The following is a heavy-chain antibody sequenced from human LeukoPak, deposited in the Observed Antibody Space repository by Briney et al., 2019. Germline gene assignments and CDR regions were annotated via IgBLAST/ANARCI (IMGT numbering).Heavy chain of an antibody. CDR1: GFIFTDYW. V-gene: IGHV3-74*01. J-gene: IGHJ5*02. CDR2: ISGDGRAT. CDR3: ARDEIPYGGNL. Sequence: GGSMRLSCAASGFIFTDYWMHWVRQGPGKELMWVARISGDGRATTYADSVKGRFTISRDNAMSTAFLQMNSLRAEDTAVYYCARDEIPYGGNLWGQGTLVTVSS. D-gene: IGHD4-23*01.